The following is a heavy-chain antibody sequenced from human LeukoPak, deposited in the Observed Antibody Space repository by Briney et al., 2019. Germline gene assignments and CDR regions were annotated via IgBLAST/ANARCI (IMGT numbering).Heavy chain of an antibody. CDR1: GGSISSYY. CDR2: IYYSGST. CDR3: ARKPLGNWGAFDI. D-gene: IGHD7-27*01. J-gene: IGHJ3*02. V-gene: IGHV4-59*08. Sequence: SETLSLTCTVSGGSISSYYWSWIRQPPGKGLEWIGYIYYSGSTNYNPSLKSRVTISVDTSKNQFSLKLSSVTAADTAVYYCARKPLGNWGAFDIWGQGTMVTVSS.